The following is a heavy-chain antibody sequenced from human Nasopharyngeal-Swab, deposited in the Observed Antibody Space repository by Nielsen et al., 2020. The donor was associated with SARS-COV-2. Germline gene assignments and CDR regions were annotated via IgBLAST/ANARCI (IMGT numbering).Heavy chain of an antibody. CDR3: ARGGAARPGLDY. CDR2: IDYRGRT. Sequence: PGKGLEWIGYIDYRGRTYYNPSLKSRVTISVDTSKNQYSLKLSSVTAADTAVYYCARGGAARPGLDYWGQGTLVTVSS. D-gene: IGHD6-6*01. V-gene: IGHV4-31*02. J-gene: IGHJ4*02.